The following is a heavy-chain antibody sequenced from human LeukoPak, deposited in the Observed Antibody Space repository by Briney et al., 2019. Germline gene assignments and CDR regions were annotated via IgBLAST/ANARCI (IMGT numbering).Heavy chain of an antibody. Sequence: GGSLRLACAASGFTFSSYAMSWVRQAPGTGLEWVSAISGSGGSTSYADSVKGRFTISRDNSKNTLYLQMNSLRAEDTAVYYCAKGLVLYYFDYWGQGTLVTVSS. D-gene: IGHD3-9*01. J-gene: IGHJ4*02. CDR3: AKGLVLYYFDY. V-gene: IGHV3-23*01. CDR2: ISGSGGST. CDR1: GFTFSSYA.